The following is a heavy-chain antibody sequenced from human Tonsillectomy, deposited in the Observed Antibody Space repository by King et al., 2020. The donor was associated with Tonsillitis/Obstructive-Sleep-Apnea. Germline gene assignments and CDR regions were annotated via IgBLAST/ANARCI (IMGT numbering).Heavy chain of an antibody. CDR3: ARKTYYYDSSGYWYFDL. D-gene: IGHD3-22*01. CDR1: GFTFSSYA. CDR2: ISGSGGST. J-gene: IGHJ2*01. Sequence: EVQLVESGGGLVQPGGSLRLSCAASGFTFSSYAMSWVRQAPGKGLEWVSAISGSGGSTYYADSVKGRFTISRDNSKNTLYLQMNSLRAEDTAVYYCARKTYYYDSSGYWYFDLWGRGTLVTVSS. V-gene: IGHV3-23*04.